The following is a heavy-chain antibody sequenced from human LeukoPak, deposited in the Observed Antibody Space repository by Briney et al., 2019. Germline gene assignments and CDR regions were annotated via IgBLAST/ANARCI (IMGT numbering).Heavy chain of an antibody. Sequence: PSETLSLTCTVSGGSISSSSYYWGWIRQPAGKGLEWIGRIYTSGSTNYNPSLKSRVTMSVDTSKNQFSLKLSSVTAADTAVYYCARGFDYYDSSGYYYVGAFDIWGQGTMVTVSS. CDR2: IYTSGST. J-gene: IGHJ3*02. V-gene: IGHV4-61*02. CDR3: ARGFDYYDSSGYYYVGAFDI. CDR1: GGSISSSSYY. D-gene: IGHD3-22*01.